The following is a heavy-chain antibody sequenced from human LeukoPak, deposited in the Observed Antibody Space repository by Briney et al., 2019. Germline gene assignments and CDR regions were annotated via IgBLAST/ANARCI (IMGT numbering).Heavy chain of an antibody. CDR2: MNPNSGNT. J-gene: IGHJ4*02. Sequence: ASVKVSCKASGYTFTSYDINWVRQATGQGLEWMGWMNPNSGNTGYAQKFQGRVTITRNTSISTAYMELSSLRSEDTAVYYCARGPSYYDSSGYYYLDYWGQGTLVTVSS. D-gene: IGHD3-22*01. CDR3: ARGPSYYDSSGYYYLDY. V-gene: IGHV1-8*03. CDR1: GYTFTSYD.